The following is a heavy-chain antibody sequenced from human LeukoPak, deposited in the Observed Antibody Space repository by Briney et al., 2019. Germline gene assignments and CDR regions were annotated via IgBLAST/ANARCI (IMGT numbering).Heavy chain of an antibody. J-gene: IGHJ4*02. V-gene: IGHV3-7*01. Sequence: GGSLRLSCAASGFSFRTYWISWVRQAPGKGLEWVANIKDDGGEKYYVDSVKGRFTISRDNTNNPLYLQLNSLTADDTAVYYCGVTVRRNPFDYWGQGNRVTVSS. CDR2: IKDDGGEK. CDR1: GFSFRTYW. D-gene: IGHD4-23*01. CDR3: GVTVRRNPFDY.